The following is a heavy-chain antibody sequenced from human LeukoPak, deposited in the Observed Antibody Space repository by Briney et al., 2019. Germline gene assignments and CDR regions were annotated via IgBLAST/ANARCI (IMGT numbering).Heavy chain of an antibody. Sequence: TGGSLRLSYAASGFTLNKYSMNWVRQAPGKGLEWVSYISSSSTTIYYADSVKGRFTMSRNNAKNSLYLQMNSLRAEDTAVYYCARSPLTTVTTNWFDPWGQGTLVTVSS. D-gene: IGHD4-17*01. J-gene: IGHJ5*02. CDR3: ARSPLTTVTTNWFDP. CDR1: GFTLNKYS. V-gene: IGHV3-48*01. CDR2: ISSSSTTI.